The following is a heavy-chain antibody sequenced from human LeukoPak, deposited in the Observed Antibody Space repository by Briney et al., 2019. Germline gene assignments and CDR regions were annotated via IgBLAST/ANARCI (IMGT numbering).Heavy chain of an antibody. Sequence: ASVKVSCRASGYSFTDYYMHWVRQAPGQGLEWMGWINPNNGGTNYAQKFQGRVTKTRDTSISTAYMELSSLRSDDTAVYYCARDRRCDSTSCQELLVYWGQGTLVTVSS. CDR1: GYSFTDYY. CDR3: ARDRRCDSTSCQELLVY. J-gene: IGHJ4*02. CDR2: INPNNGGT. D-gene: IGHD2-2*01. V-gene: IGHV1-2*02.